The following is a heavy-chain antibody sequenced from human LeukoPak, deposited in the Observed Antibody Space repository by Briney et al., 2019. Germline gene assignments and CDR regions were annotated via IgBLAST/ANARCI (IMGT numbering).Heavy chain of an antibody. CDR1: GFTFSSYA. D-gene: IGHD3-3*01. CDR3: AKDRGYYDFWSGYPTDYYFDY. V-gene: IGHV3-23*01. Sequence: GGSLRLSCAASGFTFSSYAMNWVRQAPGKGLEWVSAISGSGGTTYSADSVKGRFTISRDNSRNMLYLQMNGLRAEDTAVYYCAKDRGYYDFWSGYPTDYYFDYWGQGTLVTVSS. J-gene: IGHJ4*02. CDR2: ISGSGGTT.